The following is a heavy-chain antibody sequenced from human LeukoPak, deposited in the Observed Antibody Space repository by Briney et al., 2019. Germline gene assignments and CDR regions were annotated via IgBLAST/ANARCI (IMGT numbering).Heavy chain of an antibody. V-gene: IGHV3-9*01. D-gene: IGHD3-10*01. CDR3: VKDGLLLGSGRGWFDP. CDR1: GFTFDDYA. CDR2: ISWSSINI. Sequence: GGSLRLSCAASGFTFDDYAMHWVRQAPGEGLEWVSGISWSSINIGYADSVKGRFTISRDNAKNSLYLQMNSLRVEDTAFYYCVKDGLLLGSGRGWFDPWGQGTLVTVSS. J-gene: IGHJ5*02.